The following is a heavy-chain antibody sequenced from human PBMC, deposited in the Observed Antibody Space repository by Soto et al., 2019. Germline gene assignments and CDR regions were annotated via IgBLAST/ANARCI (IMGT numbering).Heavy chain of an antibody. V-gene: IGHV3-7*04. J-gene: IGHJ3*02. CDR3: ARGDYYDTSGTFSDAFDI. CDR2: IKPDGSEK. D-gene: IGHD3-22*01. Sequence: GGSLRLSCAASGFTFNTYWMSWVRQAPGKGLEWVANIKPDGSEKWYVDSVKGRFTISRDNAKNSLYLQMNSLRAEDTAVYFCARGDYYDTSGTFSDAFDIWGQGTRVTVAS. CDR1: GFTFNTYW.